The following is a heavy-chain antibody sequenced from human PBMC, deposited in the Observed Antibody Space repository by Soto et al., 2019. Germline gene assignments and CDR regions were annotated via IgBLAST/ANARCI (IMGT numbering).Heavy chain of an antibody. D-gene: IGHD6-6*01. V-gene: IGHV4-59*08. CDR1: GGSISSYY. CDR2: IYYSGST. Sequence: SETLSLTCTVSGGSISSYYWSWIRQPPGKGLEWIGYIYYSGSTNYNPSLKSRVTISVDTSKNQFSLKLSSVTAADTAVYYCARHATSRKYSSSNFDYWGQGTLVTVSS. CDR3: ARHATSRKYSSSNFDY. J-gene: IGHJ4*02.